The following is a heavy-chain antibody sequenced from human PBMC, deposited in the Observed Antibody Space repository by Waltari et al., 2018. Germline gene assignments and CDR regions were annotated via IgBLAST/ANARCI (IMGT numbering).Heavy chain of an antibody. CDR1: GFPFSSYW. J-gene: IGHJ4*02. D-gene: IGHD1-26*01. CDR3: VRFSGGY. Sequence: EVQLVESGGGLVQPGGSLRPSCAASGFPFSSYWMHWVRQAPGKGLVWVSNIKGDGSTTSYADSVKGRFTISRDNAKNTLYLQMNSLRVEDTAVYYCVRFSGGYWGQGALVTVSS. V-gene: IGHV3-74*01. CDR2: IKGDGSTT.